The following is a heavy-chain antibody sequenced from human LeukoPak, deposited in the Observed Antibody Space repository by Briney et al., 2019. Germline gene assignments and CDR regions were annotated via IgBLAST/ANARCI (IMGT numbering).Heavy chain of an antibody. V-gene: IGHV3-74*01. CDR2: INSAGSST. CDR3: ARTPGEGYYDSRPFDY. CDR1: GFTFRSYW. J-gene: IGHJ4*02. Sequence: GGSLRLSCAASGFTFRSYWMHWLRQPPAKELVGVSRINSAGSSTSYADSVKGRFTISRDHAKNTLYLQMNSLRAEDTAVYYCARTPGEGYYDSRPFDYWGQGTLVTVSS. D-gene: IGHD3-22*01.